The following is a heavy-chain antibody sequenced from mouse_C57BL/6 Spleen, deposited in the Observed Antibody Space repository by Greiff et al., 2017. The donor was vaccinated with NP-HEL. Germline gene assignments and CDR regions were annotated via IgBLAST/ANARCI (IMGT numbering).Heavy chain of an antibody. CDR3: AMGDYDEDYAMDY. V-gene: IGHV1-69*01. D-gene: IGHD2-4*01. CDR2: IDPSDSYT. J-gene: IGHJ4*01. Sequence: QVQLKQPGAELVMPGASVKLSCKASGYTFTSYWMHWVKQRPGQGLEWIGEIDPSDSYTNYNQKFKGKSTLTVDKSSSTAYMQLSSLTSEDSAVYYCAMGDYDEDYAMDYWGQGTSVTVSS. CDR1: GYTFTSYW.